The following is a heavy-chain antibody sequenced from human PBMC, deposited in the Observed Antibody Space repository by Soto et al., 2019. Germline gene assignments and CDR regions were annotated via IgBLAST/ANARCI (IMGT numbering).Heavy chain of an antibody. Sequence: EVQLLESGGGLVQPGGSLRLSCAASGFTFSSYAMSWVRQAPGTGLEWVSAISGSGGSTYYADSVKGRFTISRDNSKNTLYLQMNRLRAEDTAVYYCAKMIAAAPDAFDIWGQGTMVTVSS. CDR2: ISGSGGST. J-gene: IGHJ3*02. V-gene: IGHV3-23*01. CDR3: AKMIAAAPDAFDI. D-gene: IGHD6-25*01. CDR1: GFTFSSYA.